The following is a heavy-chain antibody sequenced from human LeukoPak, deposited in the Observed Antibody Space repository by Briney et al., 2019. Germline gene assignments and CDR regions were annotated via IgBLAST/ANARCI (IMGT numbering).Heavy chain of an antibody. V-gene: IGHV3-30*02. CDR3: AKDDPYGSGPYGMDV. Sequence: GGSLRPSCAASGFTFSSYGMHWVRQAPGKGLEWVAFIRYDGSNKYYADSVKGRFTISRDNSKNTLYLQMNSLRAEDTAVYYCAKDDPYGSGPYGMDVWGQGTTVAVSS. D-gene: IGHD3-10*01. J-gene: IGHJ6*02. CDR2: IRYDGSNK. CDR1: GFTFSSYG.